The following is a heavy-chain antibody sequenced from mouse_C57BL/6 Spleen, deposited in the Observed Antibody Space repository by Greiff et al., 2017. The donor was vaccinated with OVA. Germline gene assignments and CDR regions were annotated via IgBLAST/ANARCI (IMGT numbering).Heavy chain of an antibody. CDR1: GYAFSSSW. Sequence: QVQLKESGPELVKPGASVKISCKASGYAFSSSWMNWVKQRPGKGLEWIGRIYPGDGDTNYNGKFKGKATLTADKSSSTAYMQLSSLTSEDSAVYFCARSGAQAYYYAMDYWGQGTSVTVSS. CDR2: IYPGDGDT. J-gene: IGHJ4*01. D-gene: IGHD3-2*02. CDR3: ARSGAQAYYYAMDY. V-gene: IGHV1-82*01.